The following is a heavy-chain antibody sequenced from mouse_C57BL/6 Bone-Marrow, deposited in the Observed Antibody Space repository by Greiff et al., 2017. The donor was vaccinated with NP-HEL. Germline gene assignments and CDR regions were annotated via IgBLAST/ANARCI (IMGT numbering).Heavy chain of an antibody. D-gene: IGHD2-5*01. Sequence: EVKLMESGGGLVKPGGSLKLSCAASGFTFSDYGMHWVRQAPEKGLEWVAYISSGSSTIYYADTVKGRFTISRDNAKNTLFLQMTSLRSEDTAMYYCATAYYSNYRYFDVWGTGTTVTVSS. J-gene: IGHJ1*03. CDR3: ATAYYSNYRYFDV. CDR2: ISSGSSTI. CDR1: GFTFSDYG. V-gene: IGHV5-17*01.